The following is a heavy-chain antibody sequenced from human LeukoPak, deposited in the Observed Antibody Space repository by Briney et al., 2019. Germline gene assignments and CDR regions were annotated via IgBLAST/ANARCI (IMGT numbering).Heavy chain of an antibody. CDR3: AKSNGYGLVDI. J-gene: IGHJ3*02. CDR1: GGSINTASYY. Sequence: SETLSLTCTVSGGSINTASYYWGWIRQSPEKGLAWIGNIYYSGSAYSSLKSRVTMSVDTSRNQFSLKLSSVTAADTAVYYCAKSNGYGLVDIWGQGTMVTVSS. CDR2: IYYSGSA. D-gene: IGHD3-10*01. V-gene: IGHV4-39*07.